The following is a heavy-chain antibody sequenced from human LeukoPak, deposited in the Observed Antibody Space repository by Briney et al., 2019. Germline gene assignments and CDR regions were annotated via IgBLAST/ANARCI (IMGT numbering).Heavy chain of an antibody. J-gene: IGHJ4*02. D-gene: IGHD3-3*01. Sequence: GGSLRLSCAASGYTFSSYSMNWVRQAPGKGLEWVSYISSSSSTIYYADSVKGRFTISRDNAKNSLYLQMNSLRAEDTVVYYCARENKYYDFWSGYSIWGQGTLVTVSS. CDR3: ARENKYYDFWSGYSI. CDR2: ISSSSSTI. CDR1: GYTFSSYS. V-gene: IGHV3-48*01.